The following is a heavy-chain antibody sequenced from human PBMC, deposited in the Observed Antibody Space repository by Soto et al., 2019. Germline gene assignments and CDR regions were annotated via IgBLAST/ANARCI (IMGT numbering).Heavy chain of an antibody. CDR1: GFTFGSYG. J-gene: IGHJ4*02. Sequence: QVQLVESGGGVVQPGRSLRLSCAASGFTFGSYGMHWVRQAPGKGLEWVAIIWYDGSKKYYADSVKGRFTISRDNSKNTLYLQMNGLRAEDTAVYYCAREDYDSSGYFLTSIDYWGQGTLVTVSS. D-gene: IGHD3-22*01. CDR3: AREDYDSSGYFLTSIDY. CDR2: IWYDGSKK. V-gene: IGHV3-33*01.